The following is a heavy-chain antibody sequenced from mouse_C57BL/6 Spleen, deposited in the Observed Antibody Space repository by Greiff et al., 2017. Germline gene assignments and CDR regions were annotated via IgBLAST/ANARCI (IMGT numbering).Heavy chain of an antibody. V-gene: IGHV1-81*01. J-gene: IGHJ2*01. CDR2: IYPRSGNT. CDR1: GYTFTSYG. D-gene: IGHD4-1*01. Sequence: LEESGAELARPGASVKLSCKASGYTFTSYGISWVKQRTGQGLEWIGEIYPRSGNTYYNEKFKGKATLTADKSSSTAYMELRSLTSEDSAVYFCARTPMGLGRDYWGQGTTLTVSS. CDR3: ARTPMGLGRDY.